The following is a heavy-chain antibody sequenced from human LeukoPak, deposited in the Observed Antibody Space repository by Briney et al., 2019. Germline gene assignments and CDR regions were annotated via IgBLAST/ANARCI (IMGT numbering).Heavy chain of an antibody. J-gene: IGHJ4*02. CDR1: GGSFSGYY. CDR3: ARGHDGGATSPFDY. D-gene: IGHD1-26*01. V-gene: IGHV4-34*01. Sequence: SETLSLTCAVYGGSFSGYYWSWIRQLPGKGLEWIGEINHSGSTNYNPSLKSRVTISVDTSKNQFSLKLSSVTAADTAVYYCARGHDGGATSPFDYWGQGTLVTVSS. CDR2: INHSGST.